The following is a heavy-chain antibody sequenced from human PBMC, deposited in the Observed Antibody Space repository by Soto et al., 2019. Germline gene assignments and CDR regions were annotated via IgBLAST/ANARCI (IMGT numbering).Heavy chain of an antibody. D-gene: IGHD3-10*01. CDR1: GYTLTELS. Sequence: ASVKVSCKVSGYTLTELSMQWVRQAPGKGLEWMGGFDPEDGKRIYAQKFQGRVTMTEDTSTETSYMELNSLRSEDTAVYYCATGRGVDRRLEWGQGTLVTV. CDR2: FDPEDGKR. V-gene: IGHV1-24*01. J-gene: IGHJ4*02. CDR3: ATGRGVDRRLE.